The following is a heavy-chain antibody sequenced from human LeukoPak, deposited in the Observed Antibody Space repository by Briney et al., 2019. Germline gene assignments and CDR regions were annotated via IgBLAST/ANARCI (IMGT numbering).Heavy chain of an antibody. CDR2: MNPNSGNT. D-gene: IGHD3-9*01. V-gene: IGHV1-8*02. CDR1: GYTFTSYD. J-gene: IGHJ6*03. CDR3: ARDSHVLRYFDWLPGVENYMDV. Sequence: ASVKVSCKASGYTFTSYDINWVRQATGQGLEWMGWMNPNSGNTGYAQKFQGRVTMTRDTSISTAYMELSWLRSDDTAVYYCARDSHVLRYFDWLPGVENYMDVWGKGTTVTISS.